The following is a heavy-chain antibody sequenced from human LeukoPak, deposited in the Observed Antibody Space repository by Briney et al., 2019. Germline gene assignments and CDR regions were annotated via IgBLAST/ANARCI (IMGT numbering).Heavy chain of an antibody. V-gene: IGHV3-23*01. CDR3: ARWRAYFDY. D-gene: IGHD3-3*01. J-gene: IGHJ4*02. CDR1: GFTFSSHS. CDR2: ISNDGDST. Sequence: PGGSLRLSCAASGFTFSSHSMSWVRQAPGKGLEWVSAISNDGDSTYYADSVKGRFTISRDNSKNTLYLQMNSLRAEDTAVYYCARWRAYFDYWGQGTLVTVSS.